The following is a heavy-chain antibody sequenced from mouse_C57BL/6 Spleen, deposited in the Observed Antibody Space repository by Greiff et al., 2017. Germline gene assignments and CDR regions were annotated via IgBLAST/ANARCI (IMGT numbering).Heavy chain of an antibody. CDR1: GFNIKDDY. Sequence: EVHLVESGAELVRPGASVKLSCTASGFNIKDDYMHWVKQRPEQGLEWIGWIDPENGDTEYASKFQGKATITADTSSNTAYLQLSSLTSEDTAVYYCTTVVAKDYYAMDYWGQGTSVTVSS. CDR2: IDPENGDT. J-gene: IGHJ4*01. D-gene: IGHD1-1*01. V-gene: IGHV14-4*01. CDR3: TTVVAKDYYAMDY.